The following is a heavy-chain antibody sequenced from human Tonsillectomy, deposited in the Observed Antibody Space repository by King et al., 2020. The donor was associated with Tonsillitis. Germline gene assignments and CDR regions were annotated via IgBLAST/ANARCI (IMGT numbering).Heavy chain of an antibody. J-gene: IGHJ5*02. CDR1: GFTFSNYW. D-gene: IGHD4-11*01. CDR3: ARGADYSKLNWFDP. V-gene: IGHV3-74*01. CDR2: ISSDGSST. Sequence: VQLVESGGGLVQPGGSLRLSCAGSGFTFSNYWMHWVRQAPGKGLVWVSRISSDGSSTRYADSVKCRFTISRDNAKNTLYLQMNSLRAEDTAVYYCARGADYSKLNWFDPWGQGTLVTVSS.